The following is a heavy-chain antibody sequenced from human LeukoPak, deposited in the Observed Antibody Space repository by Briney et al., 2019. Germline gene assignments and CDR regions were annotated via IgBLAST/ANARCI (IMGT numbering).Heavy chain of an antibody. CDR3: ARRQMITFGGVNSETYYFDY. V-gene: IGHV4-39*01. D-gene: IGHD3-16*01. CDR1: GGSISSSSYY. Sequence: SETLSLTCTVSGGSISSSSYYWGWIRQPPGKGLEWIGSIYYSGSTYYNPSLKSRVTISVDTSKNQFSLKLSSVTAADTAVYYCARRQMITFGGVNSETYYFDYWGQGTLVTVSS. CDR2: IYYSGST. J-gene: IGHJ4*02.